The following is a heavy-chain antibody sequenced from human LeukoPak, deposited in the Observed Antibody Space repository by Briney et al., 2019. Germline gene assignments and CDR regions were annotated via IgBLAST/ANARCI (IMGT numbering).Heavy chain of an antibody. CDR1: GFTFSSYG. D-gene: IGHD6-19*01. V-gene: IGHV3-30*18. CDR3: AKGRDSSGWYLDY. CDR2: ISYDGSNK. Sequence: PGGSLRLSRAASGFTFSSYGMHWVRQAPGKGLEWVAVISYDGSNKYYADSVKGRFTISRDNSKNTLYLQMNSLRAEDTAVYYCAKGRDSSGWYLDYWGQGTLVTVSS. J-gene: IGHJ4*02.